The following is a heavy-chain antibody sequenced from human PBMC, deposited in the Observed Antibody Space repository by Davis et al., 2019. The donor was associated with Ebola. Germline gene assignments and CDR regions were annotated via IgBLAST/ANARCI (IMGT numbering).Heavy chain of an antibody. J-gene: IGHJ6*02. CDR2: ISGYNGNT. CDR1: GYTFTSYY. V-gene: IGHV1-3*01. Sequence: ASVKVSCKASGYTFTSYYMHWVRQAPGQGLEWMGWISGYNGNTNYAQRFQGRVTITRDTSASTAYMELSSLRSEDTAVYYCARVKPPRGAAAVPGLGGGMDVWGQGTTVTVSS. CDR3: ARVKPPRGAAAVPGLGGGMDV. D-gene: IGHD6-13*01.